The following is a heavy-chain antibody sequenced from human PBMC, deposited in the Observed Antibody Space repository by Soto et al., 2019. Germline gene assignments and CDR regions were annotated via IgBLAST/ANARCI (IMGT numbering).Heavy chain of an antibody. CDR1: GGSIISGHW. Sequence: SETLSLTCAVCGGSIISGHWWTWVRQSPGXGLEWVGEIYESGITNYNPSLNGRLSISMDQSKNQFSLKLTSVTAADTALYFCARGFSMSDTSDKDRFYFYYRLNVWGQGTTVTVSS. J-gene: IGHJ6*02. D-gene: IGHD3-10*02. CDR3: ARGFSMSDTSDKDRFYFYYRLNV. CDR2: IYESGIT. V-gene: IGHV4-4*02.